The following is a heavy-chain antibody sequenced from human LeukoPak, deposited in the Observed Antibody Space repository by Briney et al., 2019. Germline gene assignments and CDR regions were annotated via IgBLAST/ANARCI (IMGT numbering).Heavy chain of an antibody. CDR1: GGSISSSSYY. CDR2: IYYSGST. J-gene: IGHJ5*02. D-gene: IGHD2-2*01. Sequence: SEALSLTCTVSGGSISSSSYYWGWIRQPPGKGLEWIGSIYYSGSTYYNPSLKSRVTMSVDTSKNQFSLKLSSVTAADTAVYYCARQYCSSTSCLGWFDPWGQGTLVTVSS. V-gene: IGHV4-39*01. CDR3: ARQYCSSTSCLGWFDP.